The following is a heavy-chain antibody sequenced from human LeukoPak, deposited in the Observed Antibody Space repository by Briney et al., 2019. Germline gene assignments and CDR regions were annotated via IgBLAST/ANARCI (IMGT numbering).Heavy chain of an antibody. V-gene: IGHV3-21*04. J-gene: IGHJ4*02. CDR1: GFTFSSYS. Sequence: GGSLRLSCAASGFTFSSYSMNWVRQAPGRGLEWVSSISSSSSYIYYADSVKGRFTISRDNAKNSLYLQMNSLRAEDTAVYYCARDSAARRVFDYWGQGTLVTVSS. CDR3: ARDSAARRVFDY. CDR2: ISSSSSYI.